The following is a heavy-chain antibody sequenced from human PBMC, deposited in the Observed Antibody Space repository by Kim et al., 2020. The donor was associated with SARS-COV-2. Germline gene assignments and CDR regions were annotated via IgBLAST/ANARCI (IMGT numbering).Heavy chain of an antibody. D-gene: IGHD6-19*01. J-gene: IGHJ4*02. CDR2: ISGSGGST. CDR1: GFTFSSYA. V-gene: IGHV3-23*01. Sequence: GGSLRLSCAASGFTFSSYAMSWVRQAPGKGLEWVSAISGSGGSTYYADSVKGRFTISRDNSKNTLYLQMNSLRAEDTAVYYCAKDLGGGGWYRNTGARRPFDYWGQGTLVTVSS. CDR3: AKDLGGGGWYRNTGARRPFDY.